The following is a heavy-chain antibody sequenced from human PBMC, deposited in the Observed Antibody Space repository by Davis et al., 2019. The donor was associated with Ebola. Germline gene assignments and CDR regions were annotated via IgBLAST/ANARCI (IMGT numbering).Heavy chain of an antibody. Sequence: MPGGSLRLSCAVYGGSFSGYYWSWIRQPPGKGLEWMGEINHSGSTNYNPSLKSRVTISVDTSKNQFSLKLSSVTAAGTAVYYCARAIGAVAAAFDPWGQGTLVTVSS. CDR1: GGSFSGYY. CDR3: ARAIGAVAAAFDP. CDR2: INHSGST. J-gene: IGHJ5*02. D-gene: IGHD6-19*01. V-gene: IGHV4-34*01.